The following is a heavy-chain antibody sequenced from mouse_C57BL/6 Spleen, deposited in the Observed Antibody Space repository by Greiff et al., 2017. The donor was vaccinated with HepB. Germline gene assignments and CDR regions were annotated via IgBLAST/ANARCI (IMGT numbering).Heavy chain of an antibody. CDR1: GYTFTSYW. D-gene: IGHD2-3*01. J-gene: IGHJ2*01. V-gene: IGHV1-53*01. Sequence: QVQLQQPGTELVKPGASVKLSCKASGYTFTSYWMHWVKQRPGQGLEWIGNINPSNGGSNYNEKFKSKATLTVDKSSSTAYMQLSSLTSEDSAVYYCARGPHIYDGYYDYWGQGTTLTVSS. CDR2: INPSNGGS. CDR3: ARGPHIYDGYYDY.